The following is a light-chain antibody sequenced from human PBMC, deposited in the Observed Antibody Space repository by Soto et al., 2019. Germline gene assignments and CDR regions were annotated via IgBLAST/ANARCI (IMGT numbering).Light chain of an antibody. V-gene: IGLV2-8*01. Sequence: QSALTQPPSASGSPGQSVTISCTGTFNDVGGYNYVSWYQQHPGKAPKVIIYEVYKRPSGVPDRFSGSKSGKTASLTVSGLQADDEADYYCSSYAGSNNFVVFGGGTKVTVL. CDR3: SSYAGSNNFVV. CDR1: FNDVGGYNY. J-gene: IGLJ2*01. CDR2: EVY.